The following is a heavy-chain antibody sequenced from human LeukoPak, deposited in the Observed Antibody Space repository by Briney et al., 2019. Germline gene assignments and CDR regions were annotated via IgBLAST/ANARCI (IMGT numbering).Heavy chain of an antibody. CDR2: IYYSGAT. CDR3: ARSTNYYYFYLDV. J-gene: IGHJ6*03. V-gene: IGHV4-59*02. Sequence: SETLSLTCSVSGGSVNRYYWSWIRQPPGKGLEWIGFIYYSGATNYSPSLESRVTISIDTSRNQFSLRLTSVTAADTAVYFCARSTNYYYFYLDVWGRGTTGTVS. CDR1: GGSVNRYY.